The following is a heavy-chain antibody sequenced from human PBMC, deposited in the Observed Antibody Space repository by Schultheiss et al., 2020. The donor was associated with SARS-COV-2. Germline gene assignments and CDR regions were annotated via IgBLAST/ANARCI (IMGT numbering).Heavy chain of an antibody. CDR1: GGSISSGGYY. J-gene: IGHJ5*02. Sequence: SETLSLTCTVSGGSISSGGYYWGWIRQPPGKGLEWIGYIYYSGSTNYNPSLMSRVTISVDTSRNQISLKLSSVTAADTAVYYCARLRESDNWYLRLDPWGQGALVTVSS. D-gene: IGHD1-20*01. V-gene: IGHV4-61*08. CDR2: IYYSGST. CDR3: ARLRESDNWYLRLDP.